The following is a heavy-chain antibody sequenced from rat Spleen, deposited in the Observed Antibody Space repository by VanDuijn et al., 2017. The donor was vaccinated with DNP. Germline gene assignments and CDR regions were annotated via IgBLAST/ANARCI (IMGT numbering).Heavy chain of an antibody. CDR3: TGDPKYNPPYVMDA. V-gene: IGHV5-31*01. CDR2: ITNTGGST. J-gene: IGHJ4*01. D-gene: IGHD1-5*01. CDR1: GFTFNNYW. Sequence: EVQLVESGGGLVQPGRSLKLSCVASGFTFNNYWMTWIRQAPGKGLEWVASITNTGGSTYYPDSVKGRFTISRDNAKSTLYLQMNSLRSEDTATYYWTGDPKYNPPYVMDAWGQGASVTVSS.